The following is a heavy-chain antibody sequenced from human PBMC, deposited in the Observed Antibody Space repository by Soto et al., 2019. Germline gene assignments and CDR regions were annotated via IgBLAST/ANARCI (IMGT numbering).Heavy chain of an antibody. V-gene: IGHV3-33*01. CDR3: ATDRGITTYYSNYRDV. D-gene: IGHD3-3*01. CDR1: GFTLGSSG. J-gene: IGHJ6*03. CDR2: IGDDGNNK. Sequence: QEQLVEAGGGVVQPGRSLRLSCAASGFTLGSSGMHWVRQAPGKGLEWVAVIGDDGNNKYYAASVKGRFTISRDNSKNTLFLQMNSLRVEDTAVYYCATDRGITTYYSNYRDVWGKGTTVTVSS.